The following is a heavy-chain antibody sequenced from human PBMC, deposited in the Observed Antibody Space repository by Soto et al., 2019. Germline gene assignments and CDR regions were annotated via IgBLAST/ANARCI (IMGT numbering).Heavy chain of an antibody. Sequence: ASVKVSCKASGYTFTSYDINWVRQATGQGLEWMGWMNPNSGNTGYAQKFQGRVTMTRNTSISTAYMELSSLRSEDTAVYYCARVYYDILTGYLSWFDPWGQGTLVTVSS. V-gene: IGHV1-8*01. J-gene: IGHJ5*02. CDR2: MNPNSGNT. D-gene: IGHD3-9*01. CDR1: GYTFTSYD. CDR3: ARVYYDILTGYLSWFDP.